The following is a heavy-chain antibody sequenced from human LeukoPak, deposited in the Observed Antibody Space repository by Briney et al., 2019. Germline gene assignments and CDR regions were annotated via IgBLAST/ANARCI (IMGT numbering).Heavy chain of an antibody. D-gene: IGHD5-12*01. CDR2: ISAYNGNT. V-gene: IGHV1-18*01. CDR3: ARVKGSGYDPSWFDP. Sequence: GASVKVSCKASGYTFTSYGISWVRQAPGQGLEWMGWISAYNGNTNYAQKLQGRVTMTTDTSTSTAYMELRSLRSDDTAVYYCARVKGSGYDPSWFDPWGQGTLVTVSS. CDR1: GYTFTSYG. J-gene: IGHJ5*02.